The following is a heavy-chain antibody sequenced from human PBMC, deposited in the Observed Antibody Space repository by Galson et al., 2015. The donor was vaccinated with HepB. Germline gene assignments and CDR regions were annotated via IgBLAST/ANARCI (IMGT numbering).Heavy chain of an antibody. V-gene: IGHV3-48*01. J-gene: IGHJ3*02. CDR1: GFTFSSYS. CDR2: ISSSSSTI. CDR3: ARGVAAAADRAFDI. Sequence: SLRLSCAASGFTFSSYSMNWVRQAPGKGLEWVSYISSSSSTIYYADSVKGRFTISRDNAKNSLYLQMNSLRAEDTAVYYCARGVAAAADRAFDIWGQGTMVTVSS. D-gene: IGHD6-13*01.